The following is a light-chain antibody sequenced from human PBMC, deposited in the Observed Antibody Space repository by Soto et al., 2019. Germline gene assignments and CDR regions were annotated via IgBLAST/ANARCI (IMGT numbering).Light chain of an antibody. V-gene: IGKV3-15*01. CDR1: QSVAGN. Sequence: EIVMTQSPATLSVSPGETATLSCRASQSVAGNLAWYQQKPGQPPRLLIYGVSTRATGVPARFSGSGSETDFSLTISSLQSEDFAVYYCQQYGSSLGVTFGGGTKVDIK. CDR3: QQYGSSLGVT. J-gene: IGKJ4*01. CDR2: GVS.